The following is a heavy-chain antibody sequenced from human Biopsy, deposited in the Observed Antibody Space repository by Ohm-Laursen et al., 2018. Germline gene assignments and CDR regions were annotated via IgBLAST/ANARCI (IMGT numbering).Heavy chain of an antibody. D-gene: IGHD3-10*01. J-gene: IGHJ4*02. V-gene: IGHV4-4*07. CDR2: LFTSGTT. CDR1: GGSINSYY. CDR3: VRGGSGSFPFDY. Sequence: SDTLSLTCTVSGGSINSYYWSWMRQPAGKGLEWLGRLFTSGTTNYSPSLNNRVPISVDTSKNQFSLRLTSVTAANTAVYYCVRGGSGSFPFDYWGPGTLVTVSS.